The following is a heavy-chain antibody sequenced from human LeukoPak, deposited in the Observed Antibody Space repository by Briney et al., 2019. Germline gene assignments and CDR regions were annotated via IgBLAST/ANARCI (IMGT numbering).Heavy chain of an antibody. Sequence: ASVKVSCKASGYTFGSHDINWVRQATGQGLEWMGWMNPNSGDTGFAQRFQGRVTMTRNTSISTAYMELSSLRSEDTAVYYCARGLDSSRDDYWGQGTLVTVSS. J-gene: IGHJ4*02. CDR2: MNPNSGDT. V-gene: IGHV1-8*01. D-gene: IGHD3-22*01. CDR3: ARGLDSSRDDY. CDR1: GYTFGSHD.